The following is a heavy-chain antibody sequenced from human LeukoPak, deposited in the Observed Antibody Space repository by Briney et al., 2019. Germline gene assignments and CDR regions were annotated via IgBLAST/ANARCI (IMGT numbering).Heavy chain of an antibody. CDR3: ARGMDILTGYWFDP. J-gene: IGHJ5*02. D-gene: IGHD3-9*01. CDR1: GYTFTSYD. CDR2: MNPNSGNT. V-gene: IGHV1-8*01. Sequence: GASVNVSCKASGYTFTSYDINWVRQATGQGLEWMGWMNPNSGNTGYAQKFQGRVTMTRNTSISTAYMELSSLRSEDTAVYYCARGMDILTGYWFDPWGQGTLVTVSS.